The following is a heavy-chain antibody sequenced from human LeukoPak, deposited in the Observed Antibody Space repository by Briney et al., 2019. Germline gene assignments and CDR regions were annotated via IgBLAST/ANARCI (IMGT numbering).Heavy chain of an antibody. CDR1: GYTFTTCA. Sequence: ASVKVSCKTSGYTFTTCAVHWVRQTPGQRLEWMGWIHADSGNTKYSQKLQGRVAIARDTSASTIYMELTSLRIEDTAVYFCTIGLAGDWDAFDIWGLGTMVTVSS. D-gene: IGHD6-19*01. V-gene: IGHV1-3*01. J-gene: IGHJ3*02. CDR2: IHADSGNT. CDR3: TIGLAGDWDAFDI.